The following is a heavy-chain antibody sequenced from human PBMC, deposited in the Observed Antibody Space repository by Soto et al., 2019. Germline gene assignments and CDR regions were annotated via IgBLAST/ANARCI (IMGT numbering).Heavy chain of an antibody. J-gene: IGHJ3*02. Sequence: QVHLVQSGAEVKKPGASVKVSCKASGYTFTSSDINWVRQATGQGLEWMGWMNPNSGNTGYAQKFQDXXTXTXXTSISTAYMELSSLTSEDTAVYYCARDDRDDAFDIWGQGTMVTVSS. D-gene: IGHD3-10*01. CDR2: MNPNSGNT. CDR1: GYTFTSSD. V-gene: IGHV1-8*01. CDR3: ARDDRDDAFDI.